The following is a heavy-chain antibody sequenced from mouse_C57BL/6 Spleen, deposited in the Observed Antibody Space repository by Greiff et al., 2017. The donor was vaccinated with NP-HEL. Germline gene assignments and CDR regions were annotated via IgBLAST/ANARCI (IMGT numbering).Heavy chain of an antibody. J-gene: IGHJ3*01. D-gene: IGHD1-1*01. CDR3: ARGSYYYGSSPAWFAY. Sequence: QVQLQQSGAELVRPGASVKLSCKASGYTFTDYYINWVKQRPGQGLEWIARIYPGSGNTYYNEKFKGKATLTAEKSSSTAYMQLSSLTSEDSAVYVCARGSYYYGSSPAWFAYWGQGTLVTVSA. CDR1: GYTFTDYY. V-gene: IGHV1-76*01. CDR2: IYPGSGNT.